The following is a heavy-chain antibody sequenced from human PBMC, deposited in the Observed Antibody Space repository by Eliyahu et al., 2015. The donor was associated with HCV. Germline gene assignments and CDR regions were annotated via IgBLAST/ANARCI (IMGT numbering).Heavy chain of an antibody. CDR1: GGSVSXGTHY. Sequence: QVQLQESGPGLVKPSETLSLTCTVPGGSVSXGTHYWSWIRQPPGRGLEWIGYISYSGSTNYNPSLKSRVTISPDTSKNQFSLKLSSVTAADTAVYYCARASDAKSSLFGPWGQGTLVTVSS. J-gene: IGHJ5*02. CDR3: ARASDAKSSLFGP. V-gene: IGHV4-61*01. D-gene: IGHD4/OR15-4a*01. CDR2: ISYSGST.